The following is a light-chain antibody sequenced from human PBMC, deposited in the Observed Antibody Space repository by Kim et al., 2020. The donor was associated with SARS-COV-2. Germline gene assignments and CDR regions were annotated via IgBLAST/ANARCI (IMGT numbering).Light chain of an antibody. J-gene: IGKJ5*01. V-gene: IGKV1-39*01. CDR2: DAS. CDR1: QSVGNR. Sequence: DIQMTQSPSSLSASVGDRVSINCRTSQSVGNRLNWFQHQGGRAPKLLVYDASSLYSGVPSRFSGSGSGTDFTLTISSLQPEDFSTYFCQQSHRTPITFGQGTRLEIK. CDR3: QQSHRTPIT.